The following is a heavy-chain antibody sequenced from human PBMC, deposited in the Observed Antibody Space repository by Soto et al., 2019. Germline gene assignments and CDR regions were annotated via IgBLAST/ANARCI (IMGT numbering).Heavy chain of an antibody. D-gene: IGHD1-26*01. V-gene: IGHV3-33*01. Sequence: QVQLVKSGGGVVQPGRSLRLSCEASGFNFRGYGMHWVRQAPGKGLEWVAITRHDGSNTYYADSVRGRFTISRDNSKNTLYRQMNRLRVEDNALYYCARDGVGITTFFGYFDYWGQGTLITVSS. J-gene: IGHJ4*02. CDR3: ARDGVGITTFFGYFDY. CDR2: TRHDGSNT. CDR1: GFNFRGYG.